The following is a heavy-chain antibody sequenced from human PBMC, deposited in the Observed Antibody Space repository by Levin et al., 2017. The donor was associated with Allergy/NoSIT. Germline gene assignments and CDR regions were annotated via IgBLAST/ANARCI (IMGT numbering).Heavy chain of an antibody. Sequence: PSETLSLTCTVSGDSVTSGRYYWSWIRQPPGKGLEWIGYIYYSGTTNYNPSFKSRVTMSVDTSKNQFSLKLSSVTAADTALYYCARYCTSASCFNCFDPWGQGTLVTVSS. J-gene: IGHJ5*02. CDR2: IYYSGTT. D-gene: IGHD2-2*01. CDR1: GDSVTSGRYY. V-gene: IGHV4-61*01. CDR3: ARYCTSASCFNCFDP.